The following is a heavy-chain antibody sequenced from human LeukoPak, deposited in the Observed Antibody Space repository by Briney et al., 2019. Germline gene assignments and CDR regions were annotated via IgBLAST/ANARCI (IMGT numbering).Heavy chain of an antibody. CDR2: VDPEDGET. V-gene: IGHV1-69-2*01. CDR1: GYTFTDYY. J-gene: IGHJ4*02. CDR3: ATVREGNYYDSSGYWPTLDY. Sequence: ASVKVSCKVSGYTFTDYYMHWVQQAPGKGLEWMGLVDPEDGETIYAEKFQGRVTITADTYTDTAYMELSSLRSEDTAVYYCATVREGNYYDSSGYWPTLDYWGQGTLVTVSS. D-gene: IGHD3-22*01.